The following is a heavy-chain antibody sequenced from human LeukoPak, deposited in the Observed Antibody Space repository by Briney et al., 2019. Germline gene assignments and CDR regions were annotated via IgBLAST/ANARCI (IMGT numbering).Heavy chain of an antibody. J-gene: IGHJ6*02. V-gene: IGHV4-39*07. CDR2: IYYSGST. CDR1: GGSISSSSYY. CDR3: ARDGVDFDWLSGYYGMDV. D-gene: IGHD3-9*01. Sequence: SETLPLTCTVSGGSISSSSYYWGWIRQPPGKGLEWIGSIYYSGSTYYNPSLKSRVTISVDTSKNQFSLKLSSVTAADTAVYYCARDGVDFDWLSGYYGMDVWGQGTTVTVSS.